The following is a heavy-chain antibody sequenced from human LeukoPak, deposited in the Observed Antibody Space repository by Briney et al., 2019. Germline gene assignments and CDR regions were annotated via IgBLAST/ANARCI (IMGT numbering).Heavy chain of an antibody. V-gene: IGHV4-59*08. CDR1: GGSFSGYY. D-gene: IGHD3-22*01. J-gene: IGHJ4*02. Sequence: SKTLSLTCAVYGGSFSGYYWSWIRQPPGKGLEWIGYIYYSGSTNYNPSLKSRVTISVDTSKNQFSLKLSSVTAADTAVYYCASYDSSGASGNWGQGTLVTVSS. CDR3: ASYDSSGASGN. CDR2: IYYSGST.